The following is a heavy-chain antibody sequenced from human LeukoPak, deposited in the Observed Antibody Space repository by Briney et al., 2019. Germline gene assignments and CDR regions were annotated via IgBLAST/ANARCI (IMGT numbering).Heavy chain of an antibody. CDR1: GFTFSSYA. CDR2: ISGSGGSK. D-gene: IGHD3-9*01. CDR3: ARDLYYDILTGYYSPGYFDY. Sequence: GGSLRLSCAASGFTFSSYAMSWVRQAPGKGLECVSAISGSGGSKYYADSVKGRFTISRDNSKNTLYLQMNSLRAEDTGVYYCARDLYYDILTGYYSPGYFDYWGQGTLVTVSS. V-gene: IGHV3-23*01. J-gene: IGHJ4*02.